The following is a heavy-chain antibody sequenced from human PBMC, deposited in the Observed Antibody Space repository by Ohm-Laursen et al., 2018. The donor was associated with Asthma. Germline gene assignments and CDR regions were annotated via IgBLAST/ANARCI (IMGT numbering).Heavy chain of an antibody. CDR3: ATHSGWWFDY. Sequence: SLRLSCTAAGFTFSSYAMSWVRQAPGKGLEWVSAITGSTGGTFYADSVKGRFSISRDNSKNTPYLQMNSLGADDRAVYYCATHSGWWFDYWAQGTLVTVSS. J-gene: IGHJ4*02. D-gene: IGHD6-19*01. V-gene: IGHV3-23*01. CDR2: ITGSTGGT. CDR1: GFTFSSYA.